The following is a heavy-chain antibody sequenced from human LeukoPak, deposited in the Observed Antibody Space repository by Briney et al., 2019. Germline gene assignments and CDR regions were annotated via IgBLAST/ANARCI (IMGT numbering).Heavy chain of an antibody. CDR1: DDSFSSHY. CDR3: ARDLVTVTKEFDI. Sequence: NPSETLSLTCAVSDDSFSSHYWTWIRQPPGKGLEWIGYISYIGGTNYNPSLKSRVTISIDTSKNHFSLKLSSVTAADTAVYYCARDLVTVTKEFDIWGQGTMVSVSS. CDR2: ISYIGGT. J-gene: IGHJ3*02. D-gene: IGHD4-17*01. V-gene: IGHV4-59*11.